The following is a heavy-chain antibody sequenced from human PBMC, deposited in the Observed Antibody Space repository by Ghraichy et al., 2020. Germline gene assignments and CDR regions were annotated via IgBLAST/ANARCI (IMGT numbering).Heavy chain of an antibody. CDR2: ISYDGSNK. CDR3: ARDLTEYSSSWLAGYFQT. CDR1: GFTFSSYA. D-gene: IGHD6-13*01. J-gene: IGHJ1*01. Sequence: GGSLRLSCAASGFTFSSYAMHWVRQAPGKGLEWVAVISYDGSNKYYADSVKGRFTISRDNSKNTLYLQMNSLRAEDTAVYYCARDLTEYSSSWLAGYFQTGARAPWSPSPQ. V-gene: IGHV3-30-3*01.